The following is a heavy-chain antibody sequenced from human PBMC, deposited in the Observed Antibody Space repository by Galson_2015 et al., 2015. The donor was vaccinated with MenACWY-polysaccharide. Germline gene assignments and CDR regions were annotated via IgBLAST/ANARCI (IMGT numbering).Heavy chain of an antibody. J-gene: IGHJ6*03. CDR1: GFTFSSYA. CDR2: ICGSGGST. V-gene: IGHV3-23*01. CDR3: AGYYDFWSGYSGSYYYYYMDV. Sequence: SLRLSCAASGFTFSSYAMSWVRQAPGKGLEWVSTICGSGGSTYYADSVKGRFTISRDNSKNTLYLQMNSLRAEDTAVYYCAGYYDFWSGYSGSYYYYYMDVWGTGTPVTVSS. D-gene: IGHD3-3*01.